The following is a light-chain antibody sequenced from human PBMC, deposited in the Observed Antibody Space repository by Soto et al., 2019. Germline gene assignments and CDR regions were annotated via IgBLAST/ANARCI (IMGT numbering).Light chain of an antibody. CDR1: QSVSSY. Sequence: EIVLTQSPATLSLSPGERATLSCRASQSVSSYLAWYQQKPGQAPSLLIYDTSNRATGIPARFSGSGSGTDLTLTISSLEPEDFAVYYCQQRSRWPLTFGPGTKVDIK. CDR2: DTS. CDR3: QQRSRWPLT. J-gene: IGKJ3*01. V-gene: IGKV3-11*01.